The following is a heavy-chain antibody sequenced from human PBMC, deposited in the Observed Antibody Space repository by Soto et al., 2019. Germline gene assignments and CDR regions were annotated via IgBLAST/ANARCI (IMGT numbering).Heavy chain of an antibody. CDR3: AGVKERAFVSLPYVSGMDV. CDR2: INPNSGGA. J-gene: IGHJ6*04. V-gene: IGHV1-2*02. CDR1: GYTFTDYY. Sequence: QVQLVQSGAEVKKPGASVKVSCKASGYTFTDYYMHWVRQAPGQGLEWMGWINPNSGGANYGQRFEGRLTMPRDTSIGSAYMELTRLRHDDPAVYYCAGVKERAFVSLPYVSGMDVWGDGTTVTVSS. D-gene: IGHD1-26*01.